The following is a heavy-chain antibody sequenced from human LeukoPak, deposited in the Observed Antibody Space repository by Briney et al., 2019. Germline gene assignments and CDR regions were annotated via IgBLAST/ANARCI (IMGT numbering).Heavy chain of an antibody. J-gene: IGHJ6*04. CDR1: GFTFSSYA. CDR3: AELGITIIGGV. Sequence: GRSLRLSCAASGFTFSSYAMNWVRQAPGKGLEWVSYISSSGSTIYYADSVKGRFTISRDNAKNSLYLQMNSLRADDTAVYYCAELGITIIGGVWGKGTTVTISS. CDR2: ISSSGSTI. V-gene: IGHV3-48*03. D-gene: IGHD3-10*02.